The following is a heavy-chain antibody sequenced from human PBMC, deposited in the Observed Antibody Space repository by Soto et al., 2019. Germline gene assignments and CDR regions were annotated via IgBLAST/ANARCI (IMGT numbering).Heavy chain of an antibody. CDR2: IYYSGST. CDR3: ARDCSGGSCSSPAADTGGMDV. CDR1: GCSISSSSYY. D-gene: IGHD2-15*01. V-gene: IGHV4-39*02. Sequence: PSETLSLTCPVSGCSISSSSYYWGWIRQPPGKGLEWIGSIYYSGSTYYNPSLKSRVTISVDTSKNQFSLKLSSVTAADTAVYYCARDCSGGSCSSPAADTGGMDVWGQGTTVTVYS. J-gene: IGHJ6*02.